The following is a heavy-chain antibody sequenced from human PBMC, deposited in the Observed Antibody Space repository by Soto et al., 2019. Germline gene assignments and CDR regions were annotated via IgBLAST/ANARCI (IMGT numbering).Heavy chain of an antibody. CDR1: GFTFSSYW. CDR2: IKQDGSEK. CDR3: ARIASAGRGWVV. V-gene: IGHV3-7*01. Sequence: EVQLVESGGGLVQPGGSLRLSCAASGFTFSSYWMSWVRQAPVKGLEWVGNIKQDGSEKNYVDCMEGRFTSSRENAEASLYLQMNSLRAGDTVVYYLARIASAGRGWVVWGAGTTMVVSS. J-gene: IGHJ6*04. D-gene: IGHD6-13*01.